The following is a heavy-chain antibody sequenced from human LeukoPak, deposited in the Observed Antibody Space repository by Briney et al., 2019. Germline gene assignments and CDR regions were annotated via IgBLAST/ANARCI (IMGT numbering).Heavy chain of an antibody. CDR1: GFTFDDYA. J-gene: IGHJ4*02. D-gene: IGHD6-19*01. CDR2: ISWNSGSI. V-gene: IGHV3-9*01. CDR3: ARVPRSGGSIDY. Sequence: SLRLSCAASGFTFDDYAMHWVRQAPGKGLEWVSGISWNSGSIGYADSVKGRFTISRDNAKNSLYVQMNNLRAEDTAVYYCARVPRSGGSIDYWGQGTLVTVSS.